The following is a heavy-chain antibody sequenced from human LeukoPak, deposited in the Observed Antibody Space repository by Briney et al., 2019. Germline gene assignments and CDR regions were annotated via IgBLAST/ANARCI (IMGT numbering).Heavy chain of an antibody. CDR3: ASLYFLGYCSGGSCYFDY. CDR1: GFTFGSYE. Sequence: PGGSLRLSCAASGFTFGSYEMNWVRQAPGKGLEWVSYISSSGSTIYYADSVKGRFTISRDNAKNSLYLQMNSLRAEDTAVYYCASLYFLGYCSGGSCYFDYWGQGTLVTVSS. D-gene: IGHD2-15*01. V-gene: IGHV3-48*03. J-gene: IGHJ4*02. CDR2: ISSSGSTI.